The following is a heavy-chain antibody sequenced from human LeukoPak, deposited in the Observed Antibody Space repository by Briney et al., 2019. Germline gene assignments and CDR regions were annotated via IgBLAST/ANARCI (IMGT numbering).Heavy chain of an antibody. Sequence: GASVKVSCKASGYTFTSYYMHWVRQAPGQGLEWMGIINASGGSTAYAQKFQGRVTMSRDTSTSTVYMELSSLRFEDTAVYYCARDQDYTTDFWGQGTLVTVSS. D-gene: IGHD4-11*01. CDR1: GYTFTSYY. CDR3: ARDQDYTTDF. V-gene: IGHV1-46*01. J-gene: IGHJ4*02. CDR2: INASGGST.